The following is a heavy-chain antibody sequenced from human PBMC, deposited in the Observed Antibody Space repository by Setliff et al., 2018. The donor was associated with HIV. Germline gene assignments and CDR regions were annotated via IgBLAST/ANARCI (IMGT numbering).Heavy chain of an antibody. Sequence: SVKVSCKASGGTFSSYAISWARQAPGQGLEWMGGIIPIFGTANYAQKFQGRVTITADESTSTAYMELSSLRSEDTAVYYCAGVYYYGSGSYNYPYCFDYWGQGTLVTVSS. CDR3: AGVYYYGSGSYNYPYCFDY. J-gene: IGHJ4*02. CDR2: IIPIFGTA. D-gene: IGHD3-10*01. V-gene: IGHV1-69*13. CDR1: GGTFSSYA.